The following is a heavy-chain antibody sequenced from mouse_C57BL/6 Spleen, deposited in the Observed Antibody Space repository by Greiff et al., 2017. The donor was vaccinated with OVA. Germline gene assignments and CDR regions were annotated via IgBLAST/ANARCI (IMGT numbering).Heavy chain of an antibody. CDR1: GFTFSSYT. D-gene: IGHD1-1*01. CDR3: ARRDGSSSPFAY. Sequence: EVQGVESGGGLVKPGGSLKLSCAASGFTFSSYTMSWVRQTPEKRLEWVATISGGGGNTYYPDSVKGRFTISRDNAKNTLYLQMSSLRSEDTALYDCARRDGSSSPFAYWGQGTLVTVSA. J-gene: IGHJ3*01. V-gene: IGHV5-9*01. CDR2: ISGGGGNT.